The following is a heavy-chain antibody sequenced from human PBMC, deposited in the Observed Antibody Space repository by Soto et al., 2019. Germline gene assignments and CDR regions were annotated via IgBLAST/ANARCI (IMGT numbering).Heavy chain of an antibody. V-gene: IGHV4-34*01. CDR1: GGSFSGYY. CDR2: INHSGST. CDR3: ARASLRDGYNEGY. J-gene: IGHJ4*02. D-gene: IGHD5-12*01. Sequence: QVQLQQWGAGLLKPSETLSLTCAVYGGSFSGYYWSWIRQPPGKGLEWIGEINHSGSTNYNPSLKSRVTISVDTSQNQFSLKLSSVTAADTAVYYCARASLRDGYNEGYWGQGTLVTVSS.